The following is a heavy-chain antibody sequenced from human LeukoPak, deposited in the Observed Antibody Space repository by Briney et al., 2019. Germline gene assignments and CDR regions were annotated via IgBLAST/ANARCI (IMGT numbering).Heavy chain of an antibody. CDR2: IYSGGST. J-gene: IGHJ4*02. Sequence: GGSLRLSCAASGFTVSSNYMGWVRQAPGKGLEWVSVIYSGGSTYYADSVKGRFTISRDNSKNTLYLQMNSLRAEDTAVCYCAREGSDSSGYYPAYYFDYWGQGTLVTVSS. CDR1: GFTVSSNY. CDR3: AREGSDSSGYYPAYYFDY. D-gene: IGHD3-22*01. V-gene: IGHV3-53*01.